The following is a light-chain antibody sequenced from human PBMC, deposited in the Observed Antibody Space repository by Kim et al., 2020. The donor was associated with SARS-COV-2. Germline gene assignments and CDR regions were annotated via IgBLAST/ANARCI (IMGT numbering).Light chain of an antibody. V-gene: IGKV3-11*01. CDR2: DAS. J-gene: IGKJ5*01. CDR1: QSVATY. Sequence: PGERATLSCRVSQSVATYLAWYQQKPGQAPRLLIYDASKRATGIPARFRGSGSGTDFTLTIGTLEPEDSAVYYCQQRGNFGQGTRLEIK. CDR3: QQRGN.